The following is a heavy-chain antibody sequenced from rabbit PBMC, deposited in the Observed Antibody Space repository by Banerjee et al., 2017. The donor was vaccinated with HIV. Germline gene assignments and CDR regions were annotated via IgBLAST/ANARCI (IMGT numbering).Heavy chain of an antibody. CDR3: ARDAGGDGYSNDL. Sequence: QEQLVESGGGLVQPGGSLKLSCTASGFDLSSYYVMCWVRQAPGKGLEWIGCIDAGSGTTYYANWAKGRFTISKTSSTTVTLQMTSLTAADTATYFCARDAGGDGYSNDLWGQGTLVTVS. J-gene: IGHJ3*01. CDR2: IDAGSGTT. V-gene: IGHV1S45*01. D-gene: IGHD7-1*01. CDR1: GFDLSSYYV.